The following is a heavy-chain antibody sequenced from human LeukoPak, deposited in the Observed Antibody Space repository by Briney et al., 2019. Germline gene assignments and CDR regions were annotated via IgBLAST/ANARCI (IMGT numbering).Heavy chain of an antibody. Sequence: GGSLRLSCAASGFTFSNYAMSWVRQAPGKGLEWVSAISGGGVVTNYADSVKGRFTIPRDNSKNTVYLRMNTLRAEDTAVYFCAKRTYRDDYNRASMGYYYYIDVWGKGTTVTVSS. D-gene: IGHD5-24*01. CDR2: ISGGGVVT. CDR3: AKRTYRDDYNRASMGYYYYIDV. CDR1: GFTFSNYA. J-gene: IGHJ6*03. V-gene: IGHV3-23*01.